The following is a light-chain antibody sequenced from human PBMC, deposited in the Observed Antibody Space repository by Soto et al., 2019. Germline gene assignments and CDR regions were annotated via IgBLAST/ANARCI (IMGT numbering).Light chain of an antibody. Sequence: IVLTQSPGTLSLFPGERATLSCRASRSITSGYLAWYQQKPGQSPRLLIYGASSRATGIPDRFSGSGSGTDFTLTISRLEPEDFAVYYCQQYGSSPTFGQGTRLEIK. J-gene: IGKJ5*01. CDR2: GAS. CDR3: QQYGSSPT. CDR1: RSITSGY. V-gene: IGKV3-20*01.